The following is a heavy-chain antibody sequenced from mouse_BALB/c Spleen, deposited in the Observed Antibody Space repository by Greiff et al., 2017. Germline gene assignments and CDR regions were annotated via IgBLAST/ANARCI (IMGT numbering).Heavy chain of an antibody. J-gene: IGHJ1*01. CDR1: GFSLTSYG. Sequence: VQLKESGPGLVAPSQSLSITCTVSGFSLTSYGVHWVRQPPGKGLEWLGVIWAGGSTNYNSALMSRLSISKDNSKSQVFLKMNSLQTDDTAMYYCARGSYYGSSYNWYFDVWGAGTTVTVSS. V-gene: IGHV2-9*02. CDR2: IWAGGST. CDR3: ARGSYYGSSYNWYFDV. D-gene: IGHD1-1*01.